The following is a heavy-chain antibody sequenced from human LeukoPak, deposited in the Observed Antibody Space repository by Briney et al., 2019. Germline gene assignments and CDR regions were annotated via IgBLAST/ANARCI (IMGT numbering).Heavy chain of an antibody. CDR1: GFTFSSYS. J-gene: IGHJ6*03. V-gene: IGHV3-48*01. D-gene: IGHD2-8*01. CDR2: ISYSSSTI. CDR3: ARESNEYYYYYMDV. Sequence: GGSLRLSCAASGFTFSSYSMNWARQAPGKGLEWVSYISYSSSTIYYADSVKGRFTISRDNGKNSLYLQMSSLRAEDTAVYYCARESNEYYYYYMDVWGKGTTVTVSS.